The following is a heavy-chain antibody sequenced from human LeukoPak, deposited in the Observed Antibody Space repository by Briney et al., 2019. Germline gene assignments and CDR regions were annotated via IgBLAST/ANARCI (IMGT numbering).Heavy chain of an antibody. CDR1: GFIFSSYG. J-gene: IGHJ4*02. CDR2: IRYDGSTQ. Sequence: GGCLRLSCTASGFIFSSYGMHWVRQAPGKVLEWVAFIRYDGSTQNYADSVKGRFTISRDNSKNTLYLQMNTLRAEDTAVYYCAKDGDSSGFDLSYWGQGTLVTVSS. CDR3: AKDGDSSGFDLSY. V-gene: IGHV3-30*02. D-gene: IGHD3-22*01.